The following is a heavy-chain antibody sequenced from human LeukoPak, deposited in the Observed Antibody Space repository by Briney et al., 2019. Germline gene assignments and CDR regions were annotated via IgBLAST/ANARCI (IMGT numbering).Heavy chain of an antibody. CDR1: EFPFNGYW. D-gene: IGHD2-15*01. CDR2: INQDGSEK. CDR3: ARDTTRGYCSGGSCYSPFY. V-gene: IGHV3-7*01. J-gene: IGHJ4*02. Sequence: GGSLRLSCAASEFPFNGYWMSWVRQAPGKGLECVANINQDGSEKYYVDSVRGRFTISRDNAKNSLYLQMNSLRAEDTAVYYCARDTTRGYCSGGSCYSPFYWGQGTLVTVSS.